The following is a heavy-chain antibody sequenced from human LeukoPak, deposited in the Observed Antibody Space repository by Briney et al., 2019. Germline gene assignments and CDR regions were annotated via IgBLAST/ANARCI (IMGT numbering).Heavy chain of an antibody. CDR2: ISAYKGNT. Sequence: ASVKVSCKASGYTFTSYVISCVRQAPGQGLEWMGWISAYKGNTNYPQKLQGRVTMTTDTSTSTAYMVMRSLRSDDTAVYYCARDDEYDFWSGYDQTTIPVRFDYWGQGTLVTVSS. V-gene: IGHV1-18*01. CDR1: GYTFTSYV. CDR3: ARDDEYDFWSGYDQTTIPVRFDY. J-gene: IGHJ4*02. D-gene: IGHD3-3*01.